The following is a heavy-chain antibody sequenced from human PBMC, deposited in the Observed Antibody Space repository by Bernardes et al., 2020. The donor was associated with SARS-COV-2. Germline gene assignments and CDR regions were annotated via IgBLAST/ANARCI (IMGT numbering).Heavy chain of an antibody. Sequence: SGPTLVKPTQTLTLTCTFSGFSLSTSGMCVSWIRQPPGKALEWLARIDWDDDKYYSTSLKTRLTISKDTSKNQVVLTMTNMDPVDTATYYCARTARSGYDFGVLDYWGQGTLVTVSS. CDR3: ARTARSGYDFGVLDY. J-gene: IGHJ4*02. CDR2: IDWDDDK. CDR1: GFSLSTSGMC. V-gene: IGHV2-70*11. D-gene: IGHD5-12*01.